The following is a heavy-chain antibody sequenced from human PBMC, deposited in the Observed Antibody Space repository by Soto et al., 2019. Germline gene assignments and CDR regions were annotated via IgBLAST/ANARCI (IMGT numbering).Heavy chain of an antibody. CDR2: INHSGST. J-gene: IGHJ4*02. V-gene: IGHV4-34*01. CDR1: GGSFSGYY. D-gene: IGHD6-13*01. Sequence: QVQLQQWGAGLLKPSETLSLTYAVYGGSFSGYYWSWIRQPPGKGLEWIGEINHSGSTNYNPSLKSRVTISVDTSKYQFSLKLSSVTAADSAVYYCARGSSWNDYWGQGTLVTVSS. CDR3: ARGSSWNDY.